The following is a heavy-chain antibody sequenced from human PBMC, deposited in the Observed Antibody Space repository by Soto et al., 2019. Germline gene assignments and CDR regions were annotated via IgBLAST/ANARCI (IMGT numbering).Heavy chain of an antibody. CDR3: ARGYNDFWSGYFTWFDP. J-gene: IGHJ5*02. CDR2: IYSSGST. V-gene: IGHV4-59*01. CDR1: CGSISSYY. Sequence: SETLSLTCTVSCGSISSYYWSWIRQPPGKGLEWIGYIYSSGSTNYNPSLKSRVTISLDTSKNQFSLKLSSVTAADTAVYYCARGYNDFWSGYFTWFDPWGQGTLVTVSS. D-gene: IGHD3-3*01.